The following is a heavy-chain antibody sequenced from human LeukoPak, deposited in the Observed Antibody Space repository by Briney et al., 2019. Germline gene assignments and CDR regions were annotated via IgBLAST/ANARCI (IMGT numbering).Heavy chain of an antibody. D-gene: IGHD2-2*01. CDR2: INPNSGGT. CDR3: ARVSATMDHAFDI. J-gene: IGHJ3*02. V-gene: IGHV1-2*02. Sequence: GASVKVSCKASGYTFTGYYMHWVRQAPGQGLEWMGWINPNSGGTNYAQKFQGRVTMTRDTSISTAYMELSRLRSDDTAVYYCARVSATMDHAFDIWGQGTMVTVSS. CDR1: GYTFTGYY.